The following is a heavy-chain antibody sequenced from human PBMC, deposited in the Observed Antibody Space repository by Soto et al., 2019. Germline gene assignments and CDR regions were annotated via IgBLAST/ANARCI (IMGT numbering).Heavy chain of an antibody. CDR3: ARGSNHFDY. CDR2: INSDGNST. Sequence: EVQLVESGGGLVQPGGSLRLSCAASGFTFSPFWMHWVRQVPGKGPVWVSRINSDGNSTSYADSVKGRFTISRDNAXXXXXXQMNXLRAEDXXVYYCARGSNHFDYWGQGTLVTVSS. J-gene: IGHJ4*02. D-gene: IGHD4-4*01. CDR1: GFTFSPFW. V-gene: IGHV3-74*01.